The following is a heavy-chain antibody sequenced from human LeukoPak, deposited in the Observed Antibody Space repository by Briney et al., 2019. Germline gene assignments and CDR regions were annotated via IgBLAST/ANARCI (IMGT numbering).Heavy chain of an antibody. CDR3: ARLAARRGYYDYGMDV. CDR2: IYYSGTGST. V-gene: IGHV4-59*01. D-gene: IGHD3-10*01. CDR1: GGSISGDY. J-gene: IGHJ6*02. Sequence: PSETLSLTCTVSGGSISGDYWSWIRQPPGKGLEYIGYIYYSGTGSTNYNPSLKSRVTISVDTSKNQFSLKLSSVTPADTAVYYCARLAARRGYYDYGMDVWGQGTTATLSS.